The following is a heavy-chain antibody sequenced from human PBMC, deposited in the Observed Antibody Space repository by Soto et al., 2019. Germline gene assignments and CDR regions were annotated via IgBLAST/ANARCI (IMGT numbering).Heavy chain of an antibody. CDR1: GGTFSSYA. Sequence: SVKVSCKASGGTFSSYAFIWVRQAPGQGLECLGGIIPIFGAANYAQQFQGRVMITADEFTSTAYMELTSLRSDDTAVYYCAKEFYYDASGQYSDLYFDSWGQGALVTVSS. CDR3: AKEFYYDASGQYSDLYFDS. V-gene: IGHV1-69*13. J-gene: IGHJ4*02. D-gene: IGHD3-22*01. CDR2: IIPIFGAA.